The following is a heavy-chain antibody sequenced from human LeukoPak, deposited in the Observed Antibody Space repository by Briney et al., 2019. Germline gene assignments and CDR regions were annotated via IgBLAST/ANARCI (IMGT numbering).Heavy chain of an antibody. CDR2: VGTRRTSR. Sequence: GGSLRLSCTASGFTFSGYSMNWIRQAPGKGREWVSSVGTRRTSRYHAGSGKVRVAISRDHAKNSLYLQMNSLRAEDTALYYCAREVSEGFDFWGQGTLVTVSS. J-gene: IGHJ4*02. CDR1: GFTFSGYS. V-gene: IGHV3-21*01. D-gene: IGHD3-22*01. CDR3: AREVSEGFDF.